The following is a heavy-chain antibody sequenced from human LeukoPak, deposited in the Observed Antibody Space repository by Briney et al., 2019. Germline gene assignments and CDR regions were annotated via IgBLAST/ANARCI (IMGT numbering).Heavy chain of an antibody. Sequence: GGSLRLSCVASGFTFSSYSMNWVRQAPGKGLGWVSTISGSSRYIYFADSVRGRFTISRDNAKNSLYLQMSNLRAEDTAVYYCARRLNNGDYGSDCWGQGTLVTVSS. CDR2: ISGSSRYI. V-gene: IGHV3-21*01. CDR1: GFTFSSYS. J-gene: IGHJ4*02. D-gene: IGHD4-17*01. CDR3: ARRLNNGDYGSDC.